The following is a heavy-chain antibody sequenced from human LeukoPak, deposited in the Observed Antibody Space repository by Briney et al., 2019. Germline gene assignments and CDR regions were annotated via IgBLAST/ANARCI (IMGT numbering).Heavy chain of an antibody. J-gene: IGHJ3*02. CDR3: AGAPRAGGGGEAFDI. V-gene: IGHV1-2*02. CDR2: INPNSGGT. CDR1: GYTFTGYY. D-gene: IGHD3-16*01. Sequence: ASVKVSCKASGYTFTGYYMHWVRQAPGQGLEWMGWINPNSGGTNYAQKFQGRVTMTRDTSISTAYMELSRLRSDDTAVYYCAGAPRAGGGGEAFDIWGQGTMVTVSS.